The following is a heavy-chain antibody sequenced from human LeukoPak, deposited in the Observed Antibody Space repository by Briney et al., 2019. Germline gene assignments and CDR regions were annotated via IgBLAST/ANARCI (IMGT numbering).Heavy chain of an antibody. J-gene: IGHJ3*02. Sequence: GGSLRLSCAASGFTFSSYSMNWVRQAPGKGLEWVSSISSSSSYINYADSVKGRFTISRDNAKNSLYLQMNSLRAEDTAVYYCARDPYSSGWYKDAFDIWGQGTMVTVSS. D-gene: IGHD6-19*01. CDR1: GFTFSSYS. CDR2: ISSSSSYI. CDR3: ARDPYSSGWYKDAFDI. V-gene: IGHV3-21*01.